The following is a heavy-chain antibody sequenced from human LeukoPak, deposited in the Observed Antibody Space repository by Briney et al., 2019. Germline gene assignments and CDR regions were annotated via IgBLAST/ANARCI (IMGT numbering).Heavy chain of an antibody. CDR3: ARDADGGSNWFDP. CDR2: ISAYNGNT. CDR1: GYTFTSYG. J-gene: IGHJ5*02. V-gene: IGHV1-18*01. D-gene: IGHD4-23*01. Sequence: EASVKVSCKASGYTFTSYGISWVRQAPGQGLEWMGWISAYNGNTNYAQKLQGRVTMNTDTYTSTAYMELRSLRSDDTAVYYCARDADGGSNWFDPWGQGTLVTVSS.